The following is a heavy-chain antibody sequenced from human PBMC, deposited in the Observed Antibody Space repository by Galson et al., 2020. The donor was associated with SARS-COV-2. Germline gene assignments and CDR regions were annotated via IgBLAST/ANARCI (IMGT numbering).Heavy chain of an antibody. CDR1: CGSISSGGYY. V-gene: IGHV4-31*03. CDR2: IYYSGST. J-gene: IGHJ6*02. Sequence: SETLSLTCTVSCGSISSGGYYWSWIRQHPGKGLEWIGYIYYSGSTYYNPSLKSRVTISVDTSKNQFSLKLSSVTAADTAVYYCASQYYYGSGSWRGMDVWGQGTTVTVSS. CDR3: ASQYYYGSGSWRGMDV. D-gene: IGHD3-10*01.